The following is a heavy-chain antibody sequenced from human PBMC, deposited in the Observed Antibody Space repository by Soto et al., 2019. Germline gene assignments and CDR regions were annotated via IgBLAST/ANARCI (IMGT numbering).Heavy chain of an antibody. Sequence: QVQLVESGGGVVQPGRSLRLSCAASGFTFSSYGMHWVRQAPGKGLEWVAVIWYDGSNKDYADSVKGRFTISRDNSKNTLYLQMNSLRAEDTAVYYCAREVVVGNYGPAPFYGMDVWGQGTTVTVSS. CDR2: IWYDGSNK. J-gene: IGHJ6*02. D-gene: IGHD2-21*01. CDR1: GFTFSSYG. CDR3: AREVVVGNYGPAPFYGMDV. V-gene: IGHV3-33*01.